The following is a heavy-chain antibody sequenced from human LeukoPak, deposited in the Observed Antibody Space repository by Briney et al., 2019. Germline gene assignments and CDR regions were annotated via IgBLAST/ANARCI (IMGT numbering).Heavy chain of an antibody. CDR1: GFTFSSYW. V-gene: IGHV3-7*01. CDR2: IKQDGSEK. J-gene: IGHJ5*02. Sequence: GGSLRLSCAASGFTFSSYWMSWVRQAPGKGLEWVANIKQDGSEKYYEDSVKGRFTISRDNAKNSLYLQMNSLRAEDTAVYYCARDPSNYYDSSGYYTVGFDPWGQGTLVTVSS. D-gene: IGHD3-22*01. CDR3: ARDPSNYYDSSGYYTVGFDP.